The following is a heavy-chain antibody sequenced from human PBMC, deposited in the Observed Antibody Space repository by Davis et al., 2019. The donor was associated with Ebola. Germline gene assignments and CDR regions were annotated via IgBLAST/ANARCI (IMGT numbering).Heavy chain of an antibody. Sequence: GESLKISCAASGFTFSSYSMNWVRQAPGKGLEWVSSISSSSSYIYYADSVKGRFTISRDNAKNSLYLQMNSLRAEDTAVYYCASPSKGNFDYWGQGTLVTVSS. CDR3: ASPSKGNFDY. V-gene: IGHV3-21*01. J-gene: IGHJ4*02. CDR1: GFTFSSYS. CDR2: ISSSSSYI.